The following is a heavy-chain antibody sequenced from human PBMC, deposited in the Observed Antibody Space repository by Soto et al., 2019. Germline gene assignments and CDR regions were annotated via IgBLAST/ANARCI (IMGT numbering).Heavy chain of an antibody. V-gene: IGHV3-48*04. Sequence: DVVLVNSGGGFVRPGESLRLSCGASGFRFTSFGMNWVRQGPGKGLEWLSYISGLSATTYYADSVRGRFTVSRDNDMKLVFRPLNTLRGDDTAVYYCTRGGAARPDYWGQGSLVVVSS. CDR1: GFRFTSFG. CDR2: ISGLSATT. J-gene: IGHJ4*02. D-gene: IGHD2-15*01. CDR3: TRGGAARPDY.